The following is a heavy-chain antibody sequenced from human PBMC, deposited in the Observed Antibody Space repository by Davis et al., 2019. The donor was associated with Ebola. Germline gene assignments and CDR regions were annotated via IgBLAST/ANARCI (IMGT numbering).Heavy chain of an antibody. CDR2: IRSKAYGGKT. D-gene: IGHD6-6*01. V-gene: IGHV3-49*04. CDR1: GFTFGDYA. CDR3: SRDLKQPRPSYYFGMDV. J-gene: IGHJ6*02. Sequence: GESLKISCTASGFTFGDYAMNWVRQAPGKGLEWVGFIRSKAYGGKTAYAASVKGRFTISRGDSKSIAYLQMNGLKTEDTAVYYCSRDLKQPRPSYYFGMDVWGQGTTVTVAS.